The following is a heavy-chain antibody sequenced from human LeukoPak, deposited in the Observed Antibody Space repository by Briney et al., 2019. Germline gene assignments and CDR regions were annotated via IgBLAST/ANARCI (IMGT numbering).Heavy chain of an antibody. CDR3: ARLSRNSDRSDFFYYYDH. D-gene: IGHD3-22*01. J-gene: IGHJ4*02. CDR1: GFTFSEYS. Sequence: GGSLRLSCAASGFTFSEYSMNWVRQAPGKGLDWVASVNTVSSYIYYADSMRGRFTISRDNAKNSLFLQMNSLRAEATAVYYCARLSRNSDRSDFFYYYDHWGQGTLVTVSS. CDR2: VNTVSSYI. V-gene: IGHV3-21*01.